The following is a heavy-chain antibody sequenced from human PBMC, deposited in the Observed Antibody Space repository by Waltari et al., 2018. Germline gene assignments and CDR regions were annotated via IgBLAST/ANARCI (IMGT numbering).Heavy chain of an antibody. D-gene: IGHD3-3*01. J-gene: IGHJ4*02. CDR3: VRGGEYLDFWNGFDL. V-gene: IGHV3-11*01. CDR1: GFSFGDSW. CDR2: LSVRGATT. Sequence: QVQLVESGGGLVKPGGSLRLSCAASGFSFGDSWMSWVRQRPGKGGGGIEYLSVRGATTYYAVSVKGRFTISRDNARKSMSLQMNGLRDEDTAVYYCVRGGEYLDFWNGFDLWGQGTLVSVSS.